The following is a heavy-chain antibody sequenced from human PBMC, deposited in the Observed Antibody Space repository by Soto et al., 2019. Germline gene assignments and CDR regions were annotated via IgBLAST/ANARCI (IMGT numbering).Heavy chain of an antibody. CDR2: ISSSSRYI. J-gene: IGHJ4*02. CDR1: GFTFSIYS. CDR3: ARGAYRLGDFDY. V-gene: IGHV3-21*01. Sequence: PGGSLRLSCAASGFTFSIYSMNWVRQAPGKGLEWVSSISSSSRYIYYADSMKGRFTISRDNAKNSLYLQVNSLRAEDTAVYYCARGAYRLGDFDYWGQGTLVTVSS. D-gene: IGHD3-16*01.